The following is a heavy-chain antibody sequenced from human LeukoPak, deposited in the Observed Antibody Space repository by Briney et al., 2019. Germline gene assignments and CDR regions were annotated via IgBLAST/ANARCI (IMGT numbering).Heavy chain of an antibody. Sequence: GGSKRLSCAASGFTFSSCWMTWVRQAPGKGLEWVANINQDGSEKYYVDSVRGRFTISRDNAKNTLYLQMNSLRAEDTAVYYCATASTRTSGYWGQGTLASISS. CDR3: ATASTRTSGY. CDR2: INQDGSEK. CDR1: GFTFSSCW. V-gene: IGHV3-7*04. J-gene: IGHJ4*02.